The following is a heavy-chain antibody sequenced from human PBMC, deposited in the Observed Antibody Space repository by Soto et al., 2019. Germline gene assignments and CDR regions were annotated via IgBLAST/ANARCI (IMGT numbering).Heavy chain of an antibody. CDR2: INTDNGDA. Sequence: QVQLVQSGAEVKKPGASVKDSCQAPGYTFTSYSIHWVRQAPGQGLEWIGWINTDNGDAKYSQKFQGRVTVTRDTSATTAYMEVSSLRSDDTAVYYCEGDQGYVVYWGLGTMVAVSS. J-gene: IGHJ4*03. CDR3: EGDQGYVVY. CDR1: GYTFTSYS. V-gene: IGHV1-3*04.